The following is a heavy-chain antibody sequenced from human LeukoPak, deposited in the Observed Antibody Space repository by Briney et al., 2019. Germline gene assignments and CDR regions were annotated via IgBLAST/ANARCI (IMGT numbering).Heavy chain of an antibody. V-gene: IGHV4-59*01. CDR2: IYYSGST. CDR3: ARSIAARPLRWYFDL. J-gene: IGHJ2*01. Sequence: PSETLSLTCTVSGGSISSYYWSWIRQPPGKGLEWIGYIYYSGSTNYNPSLKSRVTISVDTSKNQFSLKLSSVTAADTAVYYCARSIAARPLRWYFDLWGRGTLVTVSS. D-gene: IGHD6-6*01. CDR1: GGSISSYY.